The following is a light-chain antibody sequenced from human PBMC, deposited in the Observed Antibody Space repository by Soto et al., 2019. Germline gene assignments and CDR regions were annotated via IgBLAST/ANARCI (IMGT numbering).Light chain of an antibody. CDR2: GAS. J-gene: IGKJ1*01. Sequence: EIVLTQPPGTLSLSPGERATLSCRASQSVSSSYLAWYQQKPGQAPRLLIYGASSRATGIPDRFSGSGSGTDFTLTISRLEPEDFAVYYCQQYGSSPRTFGQGTQVDSK. CDR1: QSVSSSY. CDR3: QQYGSSPRT. V-gene: IGKV3-20*01.